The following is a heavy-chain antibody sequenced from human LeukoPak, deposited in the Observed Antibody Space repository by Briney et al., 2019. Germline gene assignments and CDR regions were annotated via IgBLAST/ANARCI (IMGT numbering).Heavy chain of an antibody. Sequence: SVTLSCAASGFTFNNAWMSWVRQAPGKGLEWVGRINHLTYGGTTHYAAPVKGRFTITRDDSKATLYLQMNSLKTEDTAVYYCTTDWIQLWRGGDEAFDYWGQGTLVTLSS. J-gene: IGHJ4*02. CDR2: INHLTYGGTT. D-gene: IGHD5-18*01. CDR1: GFTFNNAW. V-gene: IGHV3-15*01. CDR3: TTDWIQLWRGGDEAFDY.